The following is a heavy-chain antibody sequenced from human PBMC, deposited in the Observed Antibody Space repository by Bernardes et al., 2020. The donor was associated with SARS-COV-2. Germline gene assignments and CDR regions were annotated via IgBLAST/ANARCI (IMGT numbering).Heavy chain of an antibody. CDR2: FSDKSTI. J-gene: IGHJ4*02. V-gene: IGHV3-48*02. CDR3: ARSTGPLDY. CDR1: GFTFSRYS. Sequence: GGSLRLSCAASGFTFSRYSMNWVRQAPGKGLEWVSYFSDKSTIYYTDSVQGRFTISRDNAKNSLYLQMNSLRDDDTAVYYCARSTGPLDYWGQGTLVTVSS.